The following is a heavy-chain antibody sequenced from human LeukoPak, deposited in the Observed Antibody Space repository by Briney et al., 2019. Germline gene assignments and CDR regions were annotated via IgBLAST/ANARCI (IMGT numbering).Heavy chain of an antibody. CDR2: IYYSGST. CDR3: ARDRQDIVVVPAAPYYYYYYMDV. D-gene: IGHD2-2*01. CDR1: GGSISSYY. Sequence: SETLSHTCTVSGGSISSYYWSWIRQPPGKGLEWIGYIYYSGSTNYNPSLKSRVTISVDTSKNQFSLKLSSVTAADPAVYYCARDRQDIVVVPAAPYYYYYYMDVWGKGTTVTVSS. V-gene: IGHV4-59*01. J-gene: IGHJ6*03.